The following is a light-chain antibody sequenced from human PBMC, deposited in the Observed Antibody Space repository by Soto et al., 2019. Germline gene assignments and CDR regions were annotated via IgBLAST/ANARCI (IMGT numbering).Light chain of an antibody. CDR2: DSG. CDR1: STDIGSYNF. J-gene: IGLJ3*02. CDR3: CSYAQGGIFV. Sequence: QSALTQPASVSGSVGQSITISCTGTSTDIGSYNFVSWFQQHPGKVPKLIIFDSGRRPSGVSDRFSGSTSGNTASLTISGLQADDEADYYCCSYAQGGIFVIGGGTKVTVL. V-gene: IGLV2-23*03.